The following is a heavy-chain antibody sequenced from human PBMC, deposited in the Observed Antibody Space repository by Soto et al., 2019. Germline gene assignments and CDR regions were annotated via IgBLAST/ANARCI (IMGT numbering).Heavy chain of an antibody. CDR1: GFTFSDYT. CDR2: INSRGTTI. D-gene: IGHD3-22*01. J-gene: IGHJ4*02. CDR3: VRARSTDSRPDY. V-gene: IGHV3-48*01. Sequence: PGGSLRLSCAVSGFTFSDYTMNWVRQTPGKGLEWLSYINSRGTTIYYADSVKGRFTISRDNAKNSLFLQLDSLRAEDTAVYFCVRARSTDSRPDYWGQGTLVTVSS.